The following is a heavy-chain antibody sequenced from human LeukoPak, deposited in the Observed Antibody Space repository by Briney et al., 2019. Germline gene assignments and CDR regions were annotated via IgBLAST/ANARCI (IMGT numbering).Heavy chain of an antibody. CDR2: IKQDGSEK. D-gene: IGHD6-19*01. CDR3: ARAVSGRFDY. J-gene: IGHJ4*02. V-gene: IGHV3-7*03. CDR1: GFTFSTYW. Sequence: GGSLRLSCVASGFTFSTYWMSWVRQAPGKGLEWVAHIKQDGSEKYYVGSVEGRFTISRDNAKNSIYLQMNRLRAEGTAVYYCARAVSGRFDYWGQGTLVTVSP.